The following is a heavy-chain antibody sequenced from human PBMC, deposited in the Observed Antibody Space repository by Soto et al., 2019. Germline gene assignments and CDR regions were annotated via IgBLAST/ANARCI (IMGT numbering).Heavy chain of an antibody. V-gene: IGHV3-30-3*01. CDR2: ISYDGSNK. Sequence: QVQLVESGGGVVQPGRSLRLSCAASGFTFSSYAMHWVRQAPGKGLEWVAVISYDGSNKYYADSVKGRFTISRDNSKNTLYLQRKSLRAEDTAVYYCGRDQGYGMRRIMDVWGQGTTVTVSS. CDR1: GFTFSSYA. J-gene: IGHJ6*02. D-gene: IGHD5-18*01. CDR3: GRDQGYGMRRIMDV.